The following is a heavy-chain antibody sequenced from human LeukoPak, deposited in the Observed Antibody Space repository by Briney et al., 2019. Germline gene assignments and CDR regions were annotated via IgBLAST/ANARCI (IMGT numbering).Heavy chain of an antibody. CDR3: ARGRYYDSSGYYFYYYYYMDV. V-gene: IGHV4-34*01. Sequence: SETLSLTCAVSGVSFNDYYWSWIRQPPGQGLEWIGEINHSGSTNYNPSLKSRVTISVDTSKNQFSLKLSSVTAADTAVYYCARGRYYDSSGYYFYYYYYMDVWGKGTTVTVSS. CDR1: GVSFNDYY. D-gene: IGHD3-22*01. J-gene: IGHJ6*03. CDR2: INHSGST.